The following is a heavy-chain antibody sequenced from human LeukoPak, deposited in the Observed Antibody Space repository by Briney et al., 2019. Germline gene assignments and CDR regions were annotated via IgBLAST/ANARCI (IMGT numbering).Heavy chain of an antibody. D-gene: IGHD3-22*01. CDR2: ISSSSSYI. Sequence: GGTLRLSCVASGFTSGVYAMSWVRQAPGKGLEWVSSISSSSSYIYYADSVKGRFTISRDNAKNSLYLQMNSLRAEDTAVYYCARGGVAYDSSGYYDYWGQGTLVTVSS. CDR3: ARGGVAYDSSGYYDY. V-gene: IGHV3-21*01. J-gene: IGHJ4*02. CDR1: GFTSGVYA.